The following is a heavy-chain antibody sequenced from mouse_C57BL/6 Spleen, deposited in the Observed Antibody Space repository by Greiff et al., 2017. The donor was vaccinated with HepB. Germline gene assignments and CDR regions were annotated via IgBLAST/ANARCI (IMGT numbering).Heavy chain of an antibody. CDR3: ARAYYSNYGGGAMDY. CDR2: IYPGDGDT. V-gene: IGHV1-80*01. Sequence: VKLMESGAELVKPGASVKISCKASGYAFSSYWMNWVKQRPGKGLEWIGQIYPGDGDTNYNGKFKGKATLTADKSSSTAYMQLSSLTSEDSAVYFCARAYYSNYGGGAMDYWGQGTSVTVSS. J-gene: IGHJ4*01. CDR1: GYAFSSYW. D-gene: IGHD2-5*01.